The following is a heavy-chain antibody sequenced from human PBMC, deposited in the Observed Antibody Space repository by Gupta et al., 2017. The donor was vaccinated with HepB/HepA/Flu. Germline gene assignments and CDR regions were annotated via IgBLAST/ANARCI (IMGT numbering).Heavy chain of an antibody. CDR3: ARHGWLQCFLY. CDR2: IYYSGST. CDR1: GRSISSSSYY. D-gene: IGHD5-24*01. J-gene: IGHJ4*02. V-gene: IGHV4-39*01. Sequence: QLQLPESGPGLVKLSETLSLTCTVSGRSISSSSYYWGWIRQPPGKGLEWIGSIYYSGSTYYSASLKSRVTISVDTSKNQFSLKLSSVTAADTAVYYCARHGWLQCFLYGGQGTLVTGSS.